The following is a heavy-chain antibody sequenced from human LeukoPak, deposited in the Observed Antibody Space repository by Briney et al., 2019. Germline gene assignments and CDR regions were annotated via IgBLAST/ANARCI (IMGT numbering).Heavy chain of an antibody. J-gene: IGHJ4*02. CDR1: GGSMSHYY. V-gene: IGHV4-59*08. D-gene: IGHD2/OR15-2a*01. CDR3: AGHHPRNTVDF. Sequence: NPSETLSLTCTVSGGSMSHYYWSWIRQPPGKGLEWIGYIYYIGSTNYNPSFKSRVTISVDTSKNQFSLELSSVTAADTAVYYCAGHHPRNTVDFWGQGTLVTVSS. CDR2: IYYIGST.